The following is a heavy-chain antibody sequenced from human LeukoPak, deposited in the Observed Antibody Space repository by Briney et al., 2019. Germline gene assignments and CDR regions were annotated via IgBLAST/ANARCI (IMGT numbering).Heavy chain of an antibody. D-gene: IGHD6-19*01. J-gene: IGHJ4*02. CDR1: GFTFSNYG. CDR2: FSNSGGTT. CDR3: ARRSGIAVAGAFDY. Sequence: GGSLRLSCAASGFTFSNYGMSWVRQAPGKGLEWVSGFSNSGGTTYYADSVKGRFTISRDNSKNTLYLQMNSLRAEDTAVYYCARRSGIAVAGAFDYWGQGTLVAVSS. V-gene: IGHV3-23*01.